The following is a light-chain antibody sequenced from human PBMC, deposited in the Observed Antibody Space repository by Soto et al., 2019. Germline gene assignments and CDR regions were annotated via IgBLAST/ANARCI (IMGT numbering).Light chain of an antibody. CDR2: EVT. J-gene: IGLJ1*01. CDR1: SSDVGGYNY. V-gene: IGLV2-14*01. Sequence: QSALTQPASVSGSPGQSITISCTGTSSDVGGYNYVSWYQHHPGETPKLLLFEVTKRPSGVSNRFSGSKSGNTASLTISGLQPEDEADYFCSSYTTSSTYVFGSGTKVTVL. CDR3: SSYTTSSTYV.